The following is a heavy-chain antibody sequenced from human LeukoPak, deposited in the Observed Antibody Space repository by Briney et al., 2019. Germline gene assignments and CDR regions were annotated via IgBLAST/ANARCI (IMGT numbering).Heavy chain of an antibody. CDR3: AKGHSSGYYSHFDY. J-gene: IGHJ4*02. Sequence: GGSLRLSCAASGFTFSSYAMHCVRQAPGKGLEWVAFIWYDGSNKDYTDSVTGRFTISKDNSKNTLYLQMNSLRAEDTALYYCAKGHSSGYYSHFDYWGQGTLVTVSS. V-gene: IGHV3-30*02. CDR1: GFTFSSYA. CDR2: IWYDGSNK. D-gene: IGHD3-22*01.